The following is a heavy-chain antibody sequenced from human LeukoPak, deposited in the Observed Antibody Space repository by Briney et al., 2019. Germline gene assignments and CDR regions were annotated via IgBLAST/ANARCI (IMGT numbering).Heavy chain of an antibody. Sequence: GRSLRLSCAASGFTFSSYWMHWVRQAPGKGLVWVSRINSDGSSTSYADSVKGRFTISRDNAKNTLYLQMNSLRAEDTAVYYCARAGYCSSTSCHYYYYYMDVWGKGTTVTVSS. CDR2: INSDGSST. D-gene: IGHD2-2*01. CDR1: GFTFSSYW. J-gene: IGHJ6*03. CDR3: ARAGYCSSTSCHYYYYYMDV. V-gene: IGHV3-74*01.